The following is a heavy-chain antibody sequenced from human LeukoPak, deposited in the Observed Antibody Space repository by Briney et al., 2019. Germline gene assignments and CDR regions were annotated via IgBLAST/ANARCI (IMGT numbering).Heavy chain of an antibody. CDR3: ATESSYDFWSGYFSS. CDR2: INHSGST. D-gene: IGHD3-3*01. CDR1: GWSFSGYY. Sequence: SETLSLTCAVYGWSFSGYYWSWIRQPPGKGLGWIREINHSGSTNYNPSIKSRVTISVDTSKTQFCLKRSSVTAADTAVSYCATESSYDFWSGYFSSGGQEPLVTVSS. V-gene: IGHV4-34*01. J-gene: IGHJ4*02.